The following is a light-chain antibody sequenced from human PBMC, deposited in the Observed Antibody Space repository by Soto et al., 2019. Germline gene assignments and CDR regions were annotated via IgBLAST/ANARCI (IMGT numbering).Light chain of an antibody. J-gene: IGKJ2*01. V-gene: IGKV1-5*03. CDR3: QQYDTNPYT. CDR2: KAS. Sequence: DIQMTQSPSTLSASVGDRVIITCRASQSISTYLAWYQQKPGQAPKLLINKASSLESGVPSRFSGGGSGTEFTLTISSLQPDDFATYYCQQYDTNPYTFGQGTKLEIK. CDR1: QSISTY.